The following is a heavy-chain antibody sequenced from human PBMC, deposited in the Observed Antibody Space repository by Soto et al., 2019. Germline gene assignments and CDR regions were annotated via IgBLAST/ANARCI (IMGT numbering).Heavy chain of an antibody. Sequence: ASVKVSCKASGYTFTSYAVHWVRQAPGQGLEWMGWISGGSGSTKYYQKFQDRVIINRDTSASTAYMELSSLRSEDTAVYYCASGSRRDFWGQGTLVTVSS. CDR2: ISGGSGST. D-gene: IGHD3-10*01. CDR1: GYTFTSYA. V-gene: IGHV1-3*01. CDR3: ASGSRRDF. J-gene: IGHJ4*02.